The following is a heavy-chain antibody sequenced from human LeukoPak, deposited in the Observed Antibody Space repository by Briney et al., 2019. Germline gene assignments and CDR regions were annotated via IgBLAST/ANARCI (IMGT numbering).Heavy chain of an antibody. D-gene: IGHD3-10*01. CDR3: ARGSVRGEFDP. CDR2: VYHSGTS. Sequence: TSETLSLTCTVSGGSINTYYWSWIRQPPGKGLEWIASVYHSGTSNYNPSLRSRVTMSVDTSKNQFSLKLSSVTAADTAVYSCARGSVRGEFDPWGQGTLVTVSS. V-gene: IGHV4-59*01. CDR1: GGSINTYY. J-gene: IGHJ5*02.